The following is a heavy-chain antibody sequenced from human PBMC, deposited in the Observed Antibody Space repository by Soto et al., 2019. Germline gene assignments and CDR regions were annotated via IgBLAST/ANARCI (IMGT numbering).Heavy chain of an antibody. CDR2: INANNGNP. D-gene: IGHD6-13*01. CDR3: VGSRGWWAFHY. CDR1: GYTFTTYD. Sequence: QVLLVQSGAEVKKPGASVQISCKASGYTFTTYDMHWVRQAPGQRLEWMGSINANNGNPKYSQRFQGRATFTRDTSATTGYMDLSSLISEDTAVYYWVGSRGWWAFHYWGQGTLVTVSS. V-gene: IGHV1-3*01. J-gene: IGHJ4*02.